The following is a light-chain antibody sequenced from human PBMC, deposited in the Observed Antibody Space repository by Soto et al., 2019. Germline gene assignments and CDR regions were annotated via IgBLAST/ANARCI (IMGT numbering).Light chain of an antibody. CDR2: AAY. Sequence: DIQITQSPSSLSASVGDRVTITSRVNQSISSYLTRYQQKPGQAPKTLIYAAYSLQNGVPSMFSGSGSWTDFTLTISSLQPEDFATYYCQQSYPFGQGTKVESK. J-gene: IGKJ1*01. V-gene: IGKV1-39*01. CDR1: QSISSY. CDR3: QQSYP.